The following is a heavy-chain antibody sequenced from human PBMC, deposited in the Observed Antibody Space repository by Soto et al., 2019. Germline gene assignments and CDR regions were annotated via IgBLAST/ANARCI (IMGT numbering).Heavy chain of an antibody. V-gene: IGHV1-18*01. Sequence: ASVKVSCKASGYTFSTYGITWVRQAPGQGLEWMGWISAYKYNTNYAQKFQGRVTMTTATSTRTAYMELKSLRSEDTAVYYCARDGEVQLWFFDYWGQGTLVTVSS. CDR2: ISAYKYNT. CDR1: GYTFSTYG. J-gene: IGHJ4*02. D-gene: IGHD5-18*01. CDR3: ARDGEVQLWFFDY.